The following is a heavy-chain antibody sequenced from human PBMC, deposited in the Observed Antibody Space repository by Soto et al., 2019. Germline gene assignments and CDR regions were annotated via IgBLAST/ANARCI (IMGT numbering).Heavy chain of an antibody. D-gene: IGHD3-9*01. Sequence: PSETLSLTCAVYGGSFSGYYWSWIRQPPGKGLEWIGEINHSGSTNYNPSLKSRVTISVDTSKNQFSLKLSSVTAADTAVYYCARLEYYDILTGPTGWFDPWGQGTLVTVSS. CDR3: ARLEYYDILTGPTGWFDP. J-gene: IGHJ5*02. V-gene: IGHV4-34*01. CDR1: GGSFSGYY. CDR2: INHSGST.